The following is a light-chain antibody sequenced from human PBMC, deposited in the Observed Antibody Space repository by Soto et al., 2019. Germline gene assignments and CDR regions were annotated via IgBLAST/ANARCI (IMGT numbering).Light chain of an antibody. J-gene: IGLJ1*01. V-gene: IGLV2-14*03. CDR3: CSYTSTSTLYV. CDR2: DVS. CDR1: SSDIGGYNY. Sequence: QSALTQPASVSGSPGQSITISCTGTSSDIGGYNYVSWYQQLPGKVPKLIIYDVSNRPSGVSDRFSGSKSGNAASLTSSGRQAEDEADYYCCSYTSTSTLYVFGTGTKLTVL.